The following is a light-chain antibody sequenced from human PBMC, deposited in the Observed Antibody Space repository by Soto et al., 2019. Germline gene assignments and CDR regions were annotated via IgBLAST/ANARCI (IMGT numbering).Light chain of an antibody. V-gene: IGLV2-8*01. J-gene: IGLJ2*01. CDR3: SSYAGSNKL. Sequence: QSVLTQPPSASGSPGQSVTISCTGTSSDVGGYNYVSWYQQHPGKAPKLMIYEVSKRPSGVPDRFSGSKSGNTASLTVSGLQAEDEADYYCSSYAGSNKLFGGGTKLIVL. CDR1: SSDVGGYNY. CDR2: EVS.